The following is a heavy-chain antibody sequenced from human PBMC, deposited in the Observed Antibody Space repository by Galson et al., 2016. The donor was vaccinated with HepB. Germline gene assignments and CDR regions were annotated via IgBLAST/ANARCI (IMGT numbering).Heavy chain of an antibody. D-gene: IGHD2-15*01. J-gene: IGHJ4*02. Sequence: SVKVSCKASGYTFTNYAVHWVRQAPGQRLEWMGWINPGNANTKYSQKFQGGVTITRDTSASTAYMELSSLRSEDTAVYYCARDYCSGAGCYSFDYWGQGTLVTVSS. CDR2: INPGNANT. V-gene: IGHV1-3*01. CDR3: ARDYCSGAGCYSFDY. CDR1: GYTFTNYA.